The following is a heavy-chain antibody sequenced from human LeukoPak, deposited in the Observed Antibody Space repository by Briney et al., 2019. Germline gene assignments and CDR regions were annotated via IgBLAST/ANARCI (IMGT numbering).Heavy chain of an antibody. Sequence: PSETLSLTCTVSGGSISSGGYYWSWIRQPPGKGLEWIGEINHSGSTNYNPSLKSRVTISVDTSKNQFSLKLSSVTAADTAVYYCASFLSQLWDGSGDYWGQGTLVTVSS. V-gene: IGHV4-39*07. D-gene: IGHD3-10*01. CDR1: GGSISSGGYY. CDR3: ASFLSQLWDGSGDY. J-gene: IGHJ4*02. CDR2: INHSGST.